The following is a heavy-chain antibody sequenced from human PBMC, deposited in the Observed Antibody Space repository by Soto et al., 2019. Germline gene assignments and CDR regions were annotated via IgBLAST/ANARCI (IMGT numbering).Heavy chain of an antibody. CDR1: GGSISSSSYY. D-gene: IGHD3-3*01. V-gene: IGHV4-39*01. CDR3: ARLGLRFLEWLSPFSPYYYYGMDV. Sequence: SETLSLTCTVSGGSISSSSYYWGWIRQPPGKGLEWIGSIYYSGSTYYNPSLKSRVTISVDTSKNQFSLKLSSVTAADTAVYYCARLGLRFLEWLSPFSPYYYYGMDVWGQGTTVTVSS. J-gene: IGHJ6*02. CDR2: IYYSGST.